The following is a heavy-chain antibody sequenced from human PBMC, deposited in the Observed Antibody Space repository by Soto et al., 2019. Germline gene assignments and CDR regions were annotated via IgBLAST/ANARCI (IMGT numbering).Heavy chain of an antibody. CDR2: IHYFGST. J-gene: IGHJ4*02. CDR1: GGSLNSSSYY. Sequence: QVQLQESGPGLVKPSETLSLTCTVSGGSLNSSSYYWGWIRQPPGKGLEWIGYIHYFGSTKYNPSLESRVVISVDTSKNQFSLKVPSVTAADTAKYFCARGGSYVGFDSWGQGARVTVSS. V-gene: IGHV4-61*01. D-gene: IGHD1-26*01. CDR3: ARGGSYVGFDS.